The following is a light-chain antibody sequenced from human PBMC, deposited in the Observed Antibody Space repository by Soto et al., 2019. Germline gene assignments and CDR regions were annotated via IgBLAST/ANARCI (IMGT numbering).Light chain of an antibody. J-gene: IGLJ2*01. Sequence: QTVVTQEPSLSVSPGGTVTLTCASSTGAVTSTFYPNWFQQKPGQVPRSLIYSTSNRHPWTPARFSGSLLGGRAALTLSSVQPEDEADYYCLLYFGGVRLCGGGTKLTVL. V-gene: IGLV7-43*01. CDR2: STS. CDR1: TGAVTSTFY. CDR3: LLYFGGVRL.